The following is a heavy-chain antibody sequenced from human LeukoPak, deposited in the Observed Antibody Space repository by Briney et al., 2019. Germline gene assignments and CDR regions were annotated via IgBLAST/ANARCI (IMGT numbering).Heavy chain of an antibody. CDR3: ARGRDGYSFDY. V-gene: IGHV3-21*01. J-gene: IGHJ4*02. CDR2: ISSSSSYI. CDR1: GFTFSSYS. D-gene: IGHD5-24*01. Sequence: GGSLRLSCAASGFTFSSYSMNLVRQAPGKGLEWVSSISSSSSYIYYADSVKGRFTISRDNAKNSLYLQMNSLRAEDTAVYYCARGRDGYSFDYWGQGTLVTVSS.